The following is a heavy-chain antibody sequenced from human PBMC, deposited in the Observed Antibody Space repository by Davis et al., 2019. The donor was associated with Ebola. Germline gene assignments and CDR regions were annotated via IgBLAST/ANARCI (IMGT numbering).Heavy chain of an antibody. CDR3: SERGNSV. CDR2: IYYTGNA. CDR1: GVSISRHY. J-gene: IGHJ4*02. Sequence: PSETLSLTCTVSGVSISRHYWSWIRQPPGKRLEWFGSIYYTGNAYYNSSLASRATISVDTSKNQFSLKLTSVTAADTAMYYCSERGNSVWGQGTLVTVSS. V-gene: IGHV4-59*03. D-gene: IGHD3-10*01.